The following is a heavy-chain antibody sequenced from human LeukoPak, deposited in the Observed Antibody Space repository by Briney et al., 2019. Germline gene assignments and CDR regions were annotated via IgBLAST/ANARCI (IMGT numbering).Heavy chain of an antibody. D-gene: IGHD6-13*01. V-gene: IGHV3-64*01. Sequence: GGSLRLSCAASGFTVSSNYMSWVRQAPGKGLEYVSAISSNGGSTYYANSVKGRFTISRDNSKNTLYLQMGSLRAEDMAVYYCARVGAAGDNDYWGQGTLVTVSS. CDR1: GFTVSSNY. CDR2: ISSNGGST. J-gene: IGHJ4*02. CDR3: ARVGAAGDNDY.